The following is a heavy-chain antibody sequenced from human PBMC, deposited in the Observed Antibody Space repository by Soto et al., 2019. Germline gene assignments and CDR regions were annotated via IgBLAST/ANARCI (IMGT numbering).Heavy chain of an antibody. CDR2: IWHDGSNK. CDR3: ARELDIAAAGNRNWFDP. Sequence: QVQLVESGGGVVQPGTSLRLSCAASGFTFSIYGMHWVRQAPGKGLEWVAVIWHDGSNKYYADSVKGRFTISRDNSKNNLYLQMTSLGAEDTAVYYCARELDIAAAGNRNWFDPWGQGTLVTVSS. V-gene: IGHV3-33*01. CDR1: GFTFSIYG. D-gene: IGHD6-13*01. J-gene: IGHJ5*02.